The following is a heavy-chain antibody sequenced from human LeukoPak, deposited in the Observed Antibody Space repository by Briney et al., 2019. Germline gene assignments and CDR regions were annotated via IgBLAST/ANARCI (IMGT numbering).Heavy chain of an antibody. D-gene: IGHD3-10*01. Sequence: SETLSLTCTVSGGSIRNYYWSWIRQPPGKGLEWIGYIYYSGSTNYNPSLKSRVTISVDTSKNQFSLKLSSVTAADTAVYYCARTIHYGSGSYSFDYWGQGTLVTVSS. CDR1: GGSIRNYY. CDR3: ARTIHYGSGSYSFDY. J-gene: IGHJ4*02. CDR2: IYYSGST. V-gene: IGHV4-59*13.